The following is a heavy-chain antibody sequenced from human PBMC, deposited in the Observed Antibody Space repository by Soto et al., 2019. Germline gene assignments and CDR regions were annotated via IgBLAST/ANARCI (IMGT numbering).Heavy chain of an antibody. J-gene: IGHJ5*02. CDR1: GYSISSGYY. CDR2: IHHGGST. Sequence: SETRSRAWAVSGYSISSGYYWCLLRQPQGKGLEWIGGIHHGGSTYYNPSLNSRVTLSIDMTNNHVSLILNSVTAADTAVYYCARVGPWVPYYYDSSPYTFENWFDPWGQGTLVTVSS. CDR3: ARVGPWVPYYYDSSPYTFENWFDP. V-gene: IGHV4-38-2*01. D-gene: IGHD3-22*01.